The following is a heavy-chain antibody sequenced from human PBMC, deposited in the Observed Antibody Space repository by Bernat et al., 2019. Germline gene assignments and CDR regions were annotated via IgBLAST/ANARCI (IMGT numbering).Heavy chain of an antibody. V-gene: IGHV4-34*01. CDR3: ARGVLIFGVVIYYFDY. CDR1: GGSFSGYY. CDR2: INHSGST. Sequence: QVQLQQWGAGLLKPSETLSLTCAVYGGSFSGYYWSWIRQPPGKGLEWIGEINHSGSTNYNPSLKSRVTISVDTSKNQFSLKLSSVTAADTAVYYCARGVLIFGVVIYYFDYWGQGTLVTVSS. J-gene: IGHJ4*02. D-gene: IGHD3-3*01.